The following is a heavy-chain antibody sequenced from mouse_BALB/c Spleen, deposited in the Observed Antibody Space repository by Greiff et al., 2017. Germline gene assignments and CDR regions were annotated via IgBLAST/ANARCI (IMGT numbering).Heavy chain of an antibody. CDR3: ARDNDYVWYFDV. V-gene: IGHV7-3*02. CDR2: IRNKANGYTT. D-gene: IGHD2-4*01. CDR1: GFTFTDYY. J-gene: IGHJ1*01. Sequence: EVKLVESGGGLVQPGGSLRLSCATSGFTFTDYYMSWVRQPPGKALEWLGFIRNKANGYTTEYSASVKGRFTISRDNSQSILYLQMNTLRAEDSATYYCARDNDYVWYFDVWGAGTTVTVSS.